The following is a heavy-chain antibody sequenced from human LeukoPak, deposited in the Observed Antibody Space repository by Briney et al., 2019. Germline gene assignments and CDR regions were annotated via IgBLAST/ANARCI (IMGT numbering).Heavy chain of an antibody. J-gene: IGHJ4*02. V-gene: IGHV4-59*01. D-gene: IGHD1-1*01. CDR2: IYYSGST. CDR1: GGXISSYY. CDR3: ARDPPTTGTFDY. Sequence: SETLSLTCTVSGGXISSYYCSWIRQPPGKGLEWIGYIYYSGSTNYNPSLKSRVNISVDTSKNQFSLRLTSVTAADTALYYCARDPPTTGTFDYWGQGTLVTVSS.